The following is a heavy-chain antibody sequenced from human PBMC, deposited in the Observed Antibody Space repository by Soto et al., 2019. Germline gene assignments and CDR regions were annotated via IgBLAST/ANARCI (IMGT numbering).Heavy chain of an antibody. CDR2: IWYDGSNK. V-gene: IGHV3-33*01. CDR3: ARDHSNCLDH. J-gene: IGHJ4*02. Sequence: PGGSLRLSCAASGFTFSNHGMHWVRQAPGKGLEWVAVIWYDGSNKFYADSVKGRFTISRDDSKNTLYLQMNSLRAEDTAVYYCARDHSNCLDHWGQGTLVTVSS. D-gene: IGHD4-4*01. CDR1: GFTFSNHG.